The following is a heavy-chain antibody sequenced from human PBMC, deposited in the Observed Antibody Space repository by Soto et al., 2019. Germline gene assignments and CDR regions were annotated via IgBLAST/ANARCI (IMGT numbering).Heavy chain of an antibody. Sequence: SVKVSCKASGGTFSSYAISWVRQAPGQGLEWMGGIIPIFGTANYAQKFQGRVTITADESTSTAYMELSSLRSEDTAVYYCASGDTAMVTGSFDGMDVWGQGTTVTVSS. CDR1: GGTFSSYA. D-gene: IGHD5-18*01. V-gene: IGHV1-69*13. CDR3: ASGDTAMVTGSFDGMDV. J-gene: IGHJ6*02. CDR2: IIPIFGTA.